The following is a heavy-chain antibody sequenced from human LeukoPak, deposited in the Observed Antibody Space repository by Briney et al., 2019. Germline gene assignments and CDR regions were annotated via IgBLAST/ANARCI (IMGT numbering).Heavy chain of an antibody. CDR2: ISSSSSTV. V-gene: IGHV3-48*01. Sequence: SGGSLRLSCAASGFTFSTSNMNWVRQAPGKGLEWVSYISSSSSTVYYVDSVKGRFTISRDNAKNSLYLQMNSLRAEDTAVYFCARGGSSFGYWGQGTLVTVSS. CDR1: GFTFSTSN. CDR3: ARGGSSFGY. J-gene: IGHJ4*02. D-gene: IGHD3-10*01.